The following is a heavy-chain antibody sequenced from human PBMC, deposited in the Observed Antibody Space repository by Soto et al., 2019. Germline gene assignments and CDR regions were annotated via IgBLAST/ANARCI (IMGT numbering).Heavy chain of an antibody. Sequence: QVQLVESGGGVVRPGRSLRLSCAASGFTFSNYGMHWVRQAPGKGLEWVAAIWYDGSNKYYADSVKGRFTISRDISKNTLYLQMNSLRAEDTAVYYYARERIAAAGTAYFDYWGQGTLVTVSS. CDR1: GFTFSNYG. CDR2: IWYDGSNK. CDR3: ARERIAAAGTAYFDY. V-gene: IGHV3-33*01. J-gene: IGHJ4*02. D-gene: IGHD6-13*01.